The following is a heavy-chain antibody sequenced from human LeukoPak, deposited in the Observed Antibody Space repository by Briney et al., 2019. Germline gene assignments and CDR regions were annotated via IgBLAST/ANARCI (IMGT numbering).Heavy chain of an antibody. CDR1: GFTFSSYG. D-gene: IGHD4-17*01. CDR2: IWYDGSNK. J-gene: IGHJ5*02. V-gene: IGHV3-33*01. Sequence: GGSLRLSCAASGFTFSSYGMHWIRQAPGKGLEWVAVIWYDGSNKYYADSVKGRFTISRDNSKNTLYLQMNSLRAEDTAVYYCARDGVRYGDYEWFDPWGQGTLVTVSS. CDR3: ARDGVRYGDYEWFDP.